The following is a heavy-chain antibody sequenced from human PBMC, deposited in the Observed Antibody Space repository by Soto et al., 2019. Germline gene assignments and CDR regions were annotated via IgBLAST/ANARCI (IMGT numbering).Heavy chain of an antibody. J-gene: IGHJ6*03. CDR3: ARGGMVRGVRDYYYYYYMDV. Sequence: EVQLVESGGGLAKPGGSLRLSCEAPGSPFSSYSMTWVRQAPGKGLDWVSSIISSSSYIYYADSVKARFTISRDNAKNSLYLQMNSLRAEDTAVYYCARGGMVRGVRDYYYYYYMDVWGKGTTVTVSS. CDR2: IISSSSYI. D-gene: IGHD3-10*01. V-gene: IGHV3-21*01. CDR1: GSPFSSYS.